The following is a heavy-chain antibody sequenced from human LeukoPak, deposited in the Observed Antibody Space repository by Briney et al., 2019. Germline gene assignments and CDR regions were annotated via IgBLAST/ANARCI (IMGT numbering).Heavy chain of an antibody. CDR1: GFALSSHW. J-gene: IGHJ6*02. CDR3: ARNNGMDV. Sequence: PGGSLRLSCAASGFALSSHWMSWVRQAPGRGPEWVATVKRDGSETYYLDSVKGRFTISKDNAKNSLYLQMNSLRAEDTALYHCARNNGMDVWGQGTTVIVSS. V-gene: IGHV3-7*03. CDR2: VKRDGSET.